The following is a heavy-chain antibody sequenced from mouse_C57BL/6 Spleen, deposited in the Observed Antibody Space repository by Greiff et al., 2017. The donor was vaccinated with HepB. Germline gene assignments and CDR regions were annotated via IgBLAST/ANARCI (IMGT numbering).Heavy chain of an antibody. CDR1: GYTFTSYW. J-gene: IGHJ4*01. V-gene: IGHV1-7*01. Sequence: VQLQESGAELAKPGASVKLSCKASGYTFTSYWMHWVKQRPGQGLEWIGYINPSSGYTKYNQKFKDKATLTADKSSSTAYMQLSSLTYEASAVYYCARFQLDDYEGDYYAMDYWGQGTSVTVSS. D-gene: IGHD2-4*01. CDR2: INPSSGYT. CDR3: ARFQLDDYEGDYYAMDY.